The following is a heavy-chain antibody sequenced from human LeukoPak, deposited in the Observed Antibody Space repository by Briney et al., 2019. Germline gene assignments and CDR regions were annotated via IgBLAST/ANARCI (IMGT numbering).Heavy chain of an antibody. CDR3: ARGLDMYYYDSSGYYGAEYFQH. Sequence: GGSLRLSCAASGFTFSSYSMNWVRQAPGKGLEWVSSISSSSSYIYYADSVKGRFTISRDNAKNSLYLQMNSLRAEDTAVYYCARGLDMYYYDSSGYYGAEYFQHWGQGTLVTVSS. CDR2: ISSSSSYI. J-gene: IGHJ1*01. V-gene: IGHV3-21*01. CDR1: GFTFSSYS. D-gene: IGHD3-22*01.